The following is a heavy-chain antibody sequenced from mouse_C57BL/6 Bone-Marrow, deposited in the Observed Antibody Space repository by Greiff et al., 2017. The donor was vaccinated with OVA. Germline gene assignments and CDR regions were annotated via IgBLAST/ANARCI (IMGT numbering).Heavy chain of an antibody. CDR3: ARSYDYDVYAMDY. CDR1: GYSITSDY. V-gene: IGHV3-8*01. J-gene: IGHJ4*01. D-gene: IGHD2-4*01. Sequence: EVMLVESGPGLAKPSQTLSLTCSVTGYSITSDYWNWIRIFPGNNLEYMGYISYSGSTYYNPSLKSRISITRDTSKNQYELQLNSVTTEDTATYYCARSYDYDVYAMDYWGQGTSVTVSS. CDR2: ISYSGST.